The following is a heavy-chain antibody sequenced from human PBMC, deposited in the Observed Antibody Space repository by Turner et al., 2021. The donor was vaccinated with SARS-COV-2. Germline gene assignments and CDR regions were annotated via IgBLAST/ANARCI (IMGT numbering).Heavy chain of an antibody. CDR1: GFPCSNYG. CDR2: ISYDGSNK. J-gene: IGHJ4*02. CDR3: AKSGGMYCSGGNCYSSYFDY. V-gene: IGHV3-30*18. Sequence: QVQLVESGGGVAQPGRSLSLSCAASGFPCSNYGVHWVRQAPGKGRELVAVISYDGSNKYYADSVKGRFTISRDNSKNTLYLQMNSLRAEDTAVYYCAKSGGMYCSGGNCYSSYFDYWGQGTLVTVSS. D-gene: IGHD2-15*01.